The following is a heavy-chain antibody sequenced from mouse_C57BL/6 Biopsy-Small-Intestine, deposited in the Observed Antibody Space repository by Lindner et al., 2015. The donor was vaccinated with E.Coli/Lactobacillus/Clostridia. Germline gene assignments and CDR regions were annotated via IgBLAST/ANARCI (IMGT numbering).Heavy chain of an antibody. V-gene: IGHV1-82*01. D-gene: IGHD1-3*01. CDR3: ARSHSGYYAMDY. CDR2: IYPGDGDT. Sequence: VQLQESGPELVKPGASVKISCKASGYAFSSSWMNWVKQRPGKGLEWIGRIYPGDGDTNYNGKFKGKATLTADKSSSTVYMQLSSLTSEDSAVYFCARSHSGYYAMDYWGQGTSVTVSS. J-gene: IGHJ4*01. CDR1: GYAFSSSW.